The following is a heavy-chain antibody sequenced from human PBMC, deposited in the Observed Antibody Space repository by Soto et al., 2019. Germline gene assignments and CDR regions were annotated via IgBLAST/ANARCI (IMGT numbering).Heavy chain of an antibody. J-gene: IGHJ6*02. CDR1: GYTFTSYG. V-gene: IGHV1-18*01. CDR2: ISAYNGNT. CDR3: ASGRIVVVPAAPPAYYYYGMDV. D-gene: IGHD2-2*01. Sequence: VASVKVSCKASGYTFTSYGISWVRQAPGQGLEWMGWISAYNGNTNYAQKLQGRVTMTTDTSTSTAYMELRSLRSDDTAVYYCASGRIVVVPAAPPAYYYYGMDVWGQGTTVTV.